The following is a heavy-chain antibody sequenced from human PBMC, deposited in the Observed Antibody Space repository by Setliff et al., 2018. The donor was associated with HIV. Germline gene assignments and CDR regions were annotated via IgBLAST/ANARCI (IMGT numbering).Heavy chain of an antibody. D-gene: IGHD3-10*01. V-gene: IGHV1-18*01. CDR2: ISAHNGKT. CDR1: GYTFTNYD. J-gene: IGHJ3*02. Sequence: RASVKVSCKASGYTFTNYDISWARQAPGQGLEWMGCISAHNGKTNYAQTFQGRVTMTSDTSTTTAYMELRTLRSDDAAVYYCARGGQSPYYYGSGSPHDPFDIWGQGTMVTVS. CDR3: ARGGQSPYYYGSGSPHDPFDI.